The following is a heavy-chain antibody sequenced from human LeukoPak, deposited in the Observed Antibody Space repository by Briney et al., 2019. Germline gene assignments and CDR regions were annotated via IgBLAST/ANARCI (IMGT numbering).Heavy chain of an antibody. CDR2: ISGSGGST. CDR3: AIDRSGWPIDY. D-gene: IGHD6-19*01. J-gene: IGHJ4*02. CDR1: GFTFSSYW. V-gene: IGHV3-23*01. Sequence: PGGSLRLSCAASGFTFSSYWMHWVRQAPGKGLEWVSGISGSGGSTYYADSVKGRFTISRDNSKNTLYLQMNSLRAEDTAVYYCAIDRSGWPIDYWGQGTLVTVSS.